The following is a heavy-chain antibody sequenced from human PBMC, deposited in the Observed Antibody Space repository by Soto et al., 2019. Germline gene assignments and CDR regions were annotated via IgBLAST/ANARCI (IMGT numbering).Heavy chain of an antibody. J-gene: IGHJ4*02. V-gene: IGHV4-61*01. Sequence: SETLSLTCTVSGGSVNIGNYYWSWIRQPPGKGLEWIGSVYYSGSTKYNPSLKSRVTISVDTSKNQFSLKLSSVIAADTAVYYCAREDWNYSLGGHLDYWGQGTLVTVSS. CDR2: VYYSGST. D-gene: IGHD1-7*01. CDR1: GGSVNIGNYY. CDR3: AREDWNYSLGGHLDY.